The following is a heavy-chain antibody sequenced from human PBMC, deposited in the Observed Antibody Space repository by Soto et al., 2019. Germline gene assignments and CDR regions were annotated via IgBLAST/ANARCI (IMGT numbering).Heavy chain of an antibody. Sequence: PSETLSLPCAAYGGSFSGYYWSWTRPPPGKGLEWIGEINHSGSTNYNPSLKSRVTISVDTSKNHFSLKLNSVTAADTAVYYCARGGLRFLEWLFPLYYYGMDVWGQGTTVTVSS. CDR3: ARGGLRFLEWLFPLYYYGMDV. CDR2: INHSGST. CDR1: GGSFSGYY. V-gene: IGHV4-34*01. J-gene: IGHJ6*02. D-gene: IGHD3-3*01.